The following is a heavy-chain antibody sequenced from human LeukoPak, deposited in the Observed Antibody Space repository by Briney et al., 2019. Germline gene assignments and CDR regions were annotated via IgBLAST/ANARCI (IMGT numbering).Heavy chain of an antibody. J-gene: IGHJ4*02. V-gene: IGHV1-18*01. CDR3: ARVSTPTFNYYDSSGYYYELGY. Sequence: ASVKVSCKASGYTFTSYGISWVRQAPGQGLEWMGWISAYNGNTNYAQKLQGRVTMTTDTSTSTAYMELRSLRSDDTAVYYCARVSTPTFNYYDSSGYYYELGYWGQGTLVTVSS. D-gene: IGHD3-22*01. CDR2: ISAYNGNT. CDR1: GYTFTSYG.